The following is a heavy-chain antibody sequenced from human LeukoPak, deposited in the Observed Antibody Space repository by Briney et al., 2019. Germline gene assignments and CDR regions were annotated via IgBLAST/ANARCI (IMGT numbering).Heavy chain of an antibody. CDR3: ARLSRDMTTAALDY. Sequence: GESLKISCEGFGFRFASSWIAWVRQMPGKGLEWMGIIYPGDSDTRYSPSFQGQVTISADTSISTAYLQWSSLKASDSAMYYCARLSRDMTTAALDYWGQGTLVTVSS. J-gene: IGHJ4*02. V-gene: IGHV5-51*01. D-gene: IGHD4-17*01. CDR2: IYPGDSDT. CDR1: GFRFASSW.